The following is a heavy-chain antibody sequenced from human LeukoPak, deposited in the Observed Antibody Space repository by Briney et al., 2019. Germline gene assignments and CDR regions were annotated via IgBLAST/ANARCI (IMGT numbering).Heavy chain of an antibody. CDR2: IYPGDSAT. CDR1: GYNFTSYW. Sequence: GESLKISCKGFGYNFTSYWIGWVRQMPGKGLEWMGIIYPGDSATRYSPSFQGQVTISADKSISTAYLQWSSLKASDTAMYYCARQDYYDSSGYSDYWGQGTLVTVSS. D-gene: IGHD3-22*01. J-gene: IGHJ4*02. V-gene: IGHV5-51*01. CDR3: ARQDYYDSSGYSDY.